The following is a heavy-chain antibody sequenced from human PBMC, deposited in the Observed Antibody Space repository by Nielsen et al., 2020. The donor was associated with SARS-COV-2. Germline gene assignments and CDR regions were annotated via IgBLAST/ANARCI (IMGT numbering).Heavy chain of an antibody. Sequence: GESLKISCAASGFTFSSYWMSWVRQAPGKGLEWVANIKQDGSEKYYVDSVKGRFTISRDNAKNSLYLQMNSLRAEDTAVYYCARDAGGADPRYFDYWGQGTLVTVSS. D-gene: IGHD4-23*01. CDR3: ARDAGGADPRYFDY. J-gene: IGHJ4*02. CDR2: IKQDGSEK. CDR1: GFTFSSYW. V-gene: IGHV3-7*01.